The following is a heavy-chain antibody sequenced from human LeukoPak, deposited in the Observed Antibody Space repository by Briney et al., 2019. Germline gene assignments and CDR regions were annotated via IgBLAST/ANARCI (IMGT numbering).Heavy chain of an antibody. D-gene: IGHD6-19*01. CDR2: IYHGGIT. CDR3: ARLNVGSGWFSDY. CDR1: GGSISYFY. Sequence: SETLSLTCTVSGGSISYFYWGCIRQPPGKGLEWVGYIYHGGITNYNPSLESRVSMSADTSKNQFSLRLNSVTAADTAVYYCARLNVGSGWFSDYWGQGTLVTVSS. V-gene: IGHV4-59*08. J-gene: IGHJ4*02.